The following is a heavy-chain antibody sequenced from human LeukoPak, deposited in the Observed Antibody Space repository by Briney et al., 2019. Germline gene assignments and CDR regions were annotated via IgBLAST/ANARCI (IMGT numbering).Heavy chain of an antibody. V-gene: IGHV3-23*01. D-gene: IGHD3-22*01. J-gene: IGHJ4*02. CDR1: GFSFSSYG. CDR2: ISGSGGST. Sequence: GGSLRLSCVGSGFSFSSYGMTWVRQAPGKGLEWVSAISGSGGSTYYADSVKGRFTISRDNSKNTLYLQMNSLRAEDTAVYYCANPPPDDSSGYYLGQGTLVTVSS. CDR3: ANPPPDDSSGYY.